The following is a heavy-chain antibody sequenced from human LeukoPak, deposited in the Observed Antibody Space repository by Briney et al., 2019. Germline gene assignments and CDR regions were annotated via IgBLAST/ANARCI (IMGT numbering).Heavy chain of an antibody. CDR1: GFTVSRNY. V-gene: IGHV3-23*01. D-gene: IGHD3-3*01. Sequence: GGSLRLSCAASGFTVSRNYMSWVRQAPGKGLEWVSAISGSGGSTYYADSVKGRFTISRDNSKNTLYLQMNSLRAEDTAVYYCAKAREAWSGYSHFDYWGQGTLVTVSS. CDR3: AKAREAWSGYSHFDY. CDR2: ISGSGGST. J-gene: IGHJ4*02.